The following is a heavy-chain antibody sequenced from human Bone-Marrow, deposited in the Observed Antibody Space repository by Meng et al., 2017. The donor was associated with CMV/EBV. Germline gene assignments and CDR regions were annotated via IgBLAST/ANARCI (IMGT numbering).Heavy chain of an antibody. D-gene: IGHD3-10*01. J-gene: IGHJ4*02. CDR2: INHSGSP. CDR3: ARGSRIYYGSGSFNDY. CDR1: GGSFGGYS. Sequence: YGGSFGGYSCSWIRQPPGKGLEWIGEINHSGSPNYHPSLKSRVTISVDTSKNQFSLKLSSVTAADTAVYYCARGSRIYYGSGSFNDYWGQGTLVTVSS. V-gene: IGHV4-34*01.